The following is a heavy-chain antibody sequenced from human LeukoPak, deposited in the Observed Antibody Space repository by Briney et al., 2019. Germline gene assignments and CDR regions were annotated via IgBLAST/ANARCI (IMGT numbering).Heavy chain of an antibody. V-gene: IGHV4-34*01. CDR2: INHSGST. D-gene: IGHD3-10*01. J-gene: IGHJ4*02. Sequence: SETLSFTCAVYGGSFSGYYWSWIRQPPGKGLEWIGEINHSGSTNYNPSLKSRVTISVDTSKNQFSLKLSSVTAADTAVYYCARGQNGSGSYYNPGPPDYWGQGTLVTVSS. CDR1: GGSFSGYY. CDR3: ARGQNGSGSYYNPGPPDY.